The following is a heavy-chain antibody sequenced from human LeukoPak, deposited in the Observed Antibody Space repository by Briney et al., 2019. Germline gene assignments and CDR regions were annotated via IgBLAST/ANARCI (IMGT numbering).Heavy chain of an antibody. J-gene: IGHJ4*02. CDR3: ARGSSMVISYFDY. Sequence: SETLSLTCTVSGGSISSGGYYWSWIRQHPGKGLERIGYIYYSGSTYYNPSLKSRVTISVDTSKNQFSLKLSSVTAADTAVYYCARGSSMVISYFDYWGQGTLVTVSS. D-gene: IGHD5-18*01. V-gene: IGHV4-31*03. CDR1: GGSISSGGYY. CDR2: IYYSGST.